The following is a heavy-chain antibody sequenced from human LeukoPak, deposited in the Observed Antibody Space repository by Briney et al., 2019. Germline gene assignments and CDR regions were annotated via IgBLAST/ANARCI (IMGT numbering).Heavy chain of an antibody. CDR2: ITGSGHGGTT. J-gene: IGHJ4*02. CDR1: GFTFSSYA. CDR3: AKVAYSGGWSPFDY. V-gene: IGHV3-23*01. Sequence: PGGSLRLSCAASGFTFSSYAMSWVRQAPGKGLEWVSAITGSGHGGTTYYAGSVKGRFTISRDNSKNTLYLQMNSLRAEDTAVYYCAKVAYSGGWSPFDYWGQGTLVTVSS. D-gene: IGHD6-19*01.